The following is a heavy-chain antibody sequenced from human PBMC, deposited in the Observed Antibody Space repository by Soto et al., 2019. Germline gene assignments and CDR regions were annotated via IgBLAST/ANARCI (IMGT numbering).Heavy chain of an antibody. Sequence: EVQLLESGGGLVQPGGSLRLSCAASGFTFSSYAMSWVRQAPGKGLEWVSAISGSGGSTYYADSVKGRFTISRDNSKNTLYLKMNSLRADDTAVYYCANVFELEPNGFAPWGQGTLFTVSS. D-gene: IGHD1-7*01. CDR1: GFTFSSYA. J-gene: IGHJ5*02. CDR3: ANVFELEPNGFAP. CDR2: ISGSGGST. V-gene: IGHV3-23*01.